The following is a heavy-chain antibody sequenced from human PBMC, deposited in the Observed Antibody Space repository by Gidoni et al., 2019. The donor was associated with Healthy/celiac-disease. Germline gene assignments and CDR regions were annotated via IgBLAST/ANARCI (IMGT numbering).Heavy chain of an antibody. CDR3: ARDLSSSWYSPWFDP. J-gene: IGHJ5*02. CDR2: IYTSGST. V-gene: IGHV4-4*07. Sequence: QVQLQESGPGLVKPSETLSLPCTVSGGAISSYYWSWIRQPAGKGLEWIGRIYTSGSTNYNPSLKSRVTMSVDTSKNQFSLKLSSVTAADTAVYYCARDLSSSWYSPWFDPWGQGTLVTVSS. D-gene: IGHD6-13*01. CDR1: GGAISSYY.